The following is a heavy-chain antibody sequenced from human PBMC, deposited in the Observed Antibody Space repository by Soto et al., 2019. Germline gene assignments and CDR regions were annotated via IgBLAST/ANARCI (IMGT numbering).Heavy chain of an antibody. D-gene: IGHD2-15*01. CDR3: ARVRPYCSGGSCRKTDWFDP. V-gene: IGHV1-69*02. J-gene: IGHJ5*02. CDR1: GGTFSSYT. Sequence: SVKVSCKASGGTFSSYTISWVRQAPGQGLEWMGRIIPILGIANYAQKFQGRVTITADKSTSTAYMELSSLRSEDTAVYYFARVRPYCSGGSCRKTDWFDPWGQGTLVTVSS. CDR2: IIPILGIA.